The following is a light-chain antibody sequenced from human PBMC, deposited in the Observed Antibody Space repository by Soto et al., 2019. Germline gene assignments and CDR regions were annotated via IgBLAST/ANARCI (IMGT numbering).Light chain of an antibody. CDR2: AAS. J-gene: IGKJ1*01. CDR1: QSISSY. Sequence: DLQMTQSPSSLSASVGDRVTITCRASQSISSYLNWYQQKPGKAPKLLIYAASSLQSGVPSRFSGSGSGTDFTLTISSLLPEDFAAYYCQQSFSTPWTFGQGTKVEIK. V-gene: IGKV1-39*01. CDR3: QQSFSTPWT.